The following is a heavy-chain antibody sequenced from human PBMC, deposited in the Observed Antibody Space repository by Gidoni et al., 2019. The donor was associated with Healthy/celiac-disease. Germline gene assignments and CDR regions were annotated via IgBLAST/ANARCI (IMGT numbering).Heavy chain of an antibody. J-gene: IGHJ3*02. D-gene: IGHD1-26*01. CDR1: GFTFSSYA. CDR3: AKDLRVGRGATHAFDI. V-gene: IGHV3-23*01. CDR2: ISGSGGST. Sequence: EVQLLESGGGLVQPGGSLRLSCAASGFTFSSYAMSWVRQAPGKGLVWVSAISGSGGSTYYADSVKGRFTISRDNSKNTLYLQMNSLRAEDTAVYYCAKDLRVGRGATHAFDIWGQGTMVTVSS.